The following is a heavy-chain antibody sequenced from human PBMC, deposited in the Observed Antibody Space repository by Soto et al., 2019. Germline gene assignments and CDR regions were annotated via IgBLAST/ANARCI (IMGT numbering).Heavy chain of an antibody. J-gene: IGHJ4*02. D-gene: IGHD1-26*01. CDR3: ARSLGGSYFPFDF. V-gene: IGHV1-69*12. Sequence: QFHLVQSGAEVKKPGSSVKVSCKTSGGTFSDSAINWLRQTPGQGLEWMGGLVPMFRTAYYAPNLEGRVSITVDESTSTVFMALSSLTFQDTAVYYCARSLGGSYFPFDFWGQGTLLTVSS. CDR1: GGTFSDSA. CDR2: LVPMFRTA.